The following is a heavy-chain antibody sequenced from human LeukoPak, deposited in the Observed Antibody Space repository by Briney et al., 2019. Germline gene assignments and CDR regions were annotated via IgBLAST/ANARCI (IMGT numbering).Heavy chain of an antibody. J-gene: IGHJ4*02. V-gene: IGHV3-33*08. CDR2: IWYDGSNK. D-gene: IGHD4-17*01. CDR1: GFTFSDHY. CDR3: ARAGDYGDAFDY. Sequence: GGSLRLSCAASGFTFSDHYMDWVRQAPGKGLEWVAVIWYDGSNKYYADSVKGRFTISRDNSKNTLYLQMNSLRAEDTAVYYCARAGDYGDAFDYWGQGTLVTVSS.